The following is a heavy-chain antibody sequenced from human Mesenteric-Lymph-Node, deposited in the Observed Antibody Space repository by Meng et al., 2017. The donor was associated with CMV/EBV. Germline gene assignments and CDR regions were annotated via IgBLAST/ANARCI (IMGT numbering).Heavy chain of an antibody. CDR2: ISSSSSTI. D-gene: IGHD3-3*01. V-gene: IGHV3-48*04. Sequence: GESLKISCAASGFTFSSYSMNWVRQAPGKGLEWVSYISSSSSTIYYADSVKGRFTISRDNAKNSLYLQMNSLRAEDTAVYYCAREEDFWSGYIQWYFDLWGRGTLVTVSS. J-gene: IGHJ2*01. CDR1: GFTFSSYS. CDR3: AREEDFWSGYIQWYFDL.